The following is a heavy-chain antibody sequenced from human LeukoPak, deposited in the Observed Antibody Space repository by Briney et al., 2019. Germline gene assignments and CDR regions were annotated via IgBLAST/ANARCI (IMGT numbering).Heavy chain of an antibody. CDR3: AKEIAAAGTGYYYYGMDV. CDR1: GFTFSSYG. Sequence: PGRSLRLSCAASGFTFSSYGMHWVRQAPGKGLEWVAVISYDGSNKYYADSVKGRFTISRDSSKNTLYLQMNSLRAEDTAVYYCAKEIAAAGTGYYYYGMDVWGQGTTVTVSS. V-gene: IGHV3-30*18. J-gene: IGHJ6*02. D-gene: IGHD6-13*01. CDR2: ISYDGSNK.